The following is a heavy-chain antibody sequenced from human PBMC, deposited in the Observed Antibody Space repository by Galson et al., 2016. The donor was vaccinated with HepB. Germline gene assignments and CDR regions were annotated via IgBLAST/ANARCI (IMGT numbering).Heavy chain of an antibody. CDR1: GYTLTNYN. Sequence: SVKVSCKASGYTLTNYNIHWVRQAPGQGLEWMGLVYASGAGTDYAQKFRGRVTMTRDTSTSTADMELSSLTSEDTAVYYCARGGYNTYNYNYWGQGTLITVSS. D-gene: IGHD5-24*01. V-gene: IGHV1-46*01. CDR3: ARGGYNTYNYNY. J-gene: IGHJ4*02. CDR2: VYASGAGT.